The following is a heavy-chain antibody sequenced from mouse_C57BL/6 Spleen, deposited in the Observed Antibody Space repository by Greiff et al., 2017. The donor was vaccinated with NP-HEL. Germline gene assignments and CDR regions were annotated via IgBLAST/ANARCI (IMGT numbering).Heavy chain of an antibody. Sequence: QVQLKQSGAELVRPGASVTLSCKASGYTFTDYEMHWVKQTPVHGLEWIGAIDPETGGTAYNQKFKGKAILTADKSSSTAYMELRSLTSEDSAVYYCTRGVLLPAWFAYWGQGTLVTVSA. CDR1: GYTFTDYE. J-gene: IGHJ3*01. D-gene: IGHD1-1*01. CDR3: TRGVLLPAWFAY. CDR2: IDPETGGT. V-gene: IGHV1-15*01.